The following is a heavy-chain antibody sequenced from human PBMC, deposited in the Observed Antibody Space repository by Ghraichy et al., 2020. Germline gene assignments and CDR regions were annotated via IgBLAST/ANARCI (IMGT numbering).Heavy chain of an antibody. V-gene: IGHV1-3*01. Sequence: ASVKVSCKASGYTFTSYAMHWVRQAPGQRLEWMGWINAGNGNTKYSQKFQGRVTITRDTSASTAYMELSSLRSEDTAVYYCAREFATRNYYYYYMDVWGKGTTVTVSS. CDR2: INAGNGNT. CDR3: AREFATRNYYYYYMDV. J-gene: IGHJ6*03. D-gene: IGHD2-2*01. CDR1: GYTFTSYA.